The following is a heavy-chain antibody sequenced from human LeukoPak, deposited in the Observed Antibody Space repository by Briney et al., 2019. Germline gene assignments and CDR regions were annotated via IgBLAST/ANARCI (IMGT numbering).Heavy chain of an antibody. CDR1: GYTFTDYY. CDR2: INPDSGST. V-gene: IGHV1-2*02. D-gene: IGHD3-10*01. Sequence: ASVKVSCKGSGYTFTDYYIHWVRQAPGQGLEWMGWINPDSGSTNYVRNFQGRVTMTRDPSINTAYMELNTLRSDDTALYFCARDHRNTSDYQDFDYWGQGTLVTVSS. J-gene: IGHJ4*02. CDR3: ARDHRNTSDYQDFDY.